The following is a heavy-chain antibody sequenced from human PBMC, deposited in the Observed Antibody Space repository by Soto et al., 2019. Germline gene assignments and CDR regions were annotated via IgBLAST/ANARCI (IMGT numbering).Heavy chain of an antibody. Sequence: PSETLSLTCTVSGGSISSSSYYWGWIRQPPGKGLEWIGSIYYSGSTYYNPSLKSRVTISVDTSKNQFSLKLSSVTAAGTAVYYCASRDYSSSWFNWFDPWGQGTLVTVSS. J-gene: IGHJ5*02. CDR3: ASRDYSSSWFNWFDP. CDR1: GGSISSSSYY. CDR2: IYYSGST. V-gene: IGHV4-39*01. D-gene: IGHD6-13*01.